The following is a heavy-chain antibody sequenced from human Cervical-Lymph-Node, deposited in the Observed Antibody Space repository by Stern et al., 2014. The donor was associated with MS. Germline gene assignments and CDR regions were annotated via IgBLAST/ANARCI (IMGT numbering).Heavy chain of an antibody. CDR2: ISHDGNKT. J-gene: IGHJ4*02. CDR3: AKDVDYDFWSGYPDY. Sequence: QVQLVESGGGVVQPGRSLRLSCAASGFTFSSYGMHWVRQAPGKGLEWVALISHDGNKTNYADSLKGRFTISRDNSKNTLYLQLNSLRPEDTGIYYCAKDVDYDFWSGYPDYWGQGALVTVSS. V-gene: IGHV3-30*18. D-gene: IGHD3-3*01. CDR1: GFTFSSYG.